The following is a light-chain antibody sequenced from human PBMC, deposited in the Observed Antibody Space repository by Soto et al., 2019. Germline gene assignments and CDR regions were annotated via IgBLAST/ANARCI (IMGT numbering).Light chain of an antibody. J-gene: IGKJ1*01. CDR3: QQYNNWPRT. Sequence: IVMTQSPSTLSLSPGQRATLSCMASQSVSSKLAWYQQRPGQAPRLLIYSASTRATGIPARFSGSGSGTEFTLTISSLQSEDFAVYYCQQYNNWPRTFGQGTKVDIK. CDR2: SAS. V-gene: IGKV3-15*01. CDR1: QSVSSK.